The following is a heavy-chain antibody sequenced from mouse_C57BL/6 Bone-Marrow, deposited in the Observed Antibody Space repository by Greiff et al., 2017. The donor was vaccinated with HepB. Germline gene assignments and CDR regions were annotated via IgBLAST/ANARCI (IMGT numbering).Heavy chain of an antibody. Sequence: VQLQQSGTVLARPGASVKMSCKTSGYTFTSYWMHWVKQRPGQGLEWIGAIYPGNSDTSYNQKFKGKAKLTAVTSASTAYMELSSLTNEDSAVSYYSRYCYGSSYDYWGQGTTLTVSS. V-gene: IGHV1-5*01. CDR3: SRYCYGSSYDY. CDR1: GYTFTSYW. D-gene: IGHD1-1*01. J-gene: IGHJ2*01. CDR2: IYPGNSDT.